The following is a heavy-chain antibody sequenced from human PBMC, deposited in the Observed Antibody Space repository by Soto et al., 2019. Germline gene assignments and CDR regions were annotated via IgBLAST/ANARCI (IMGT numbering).Heavy chain of an antibody. V-gene: IGHV4-39*01. Sequence: SETLSLTCTVSGDSISSSSYYWGWIRQPPGKGLECIGSIYYRGSTYYNPSLKSRVTISVDTSKNQFSLNLNSVTAADTAVYYCDRHQGYSGVGLFWGQVTMVTVS. CDR2: IYYRGST. CDR1: GDSISSSSYY. D-gene: IGHD5-12*01. CDR3: DRHQGYSGVGLF. J-gene: IGHJ3*01.